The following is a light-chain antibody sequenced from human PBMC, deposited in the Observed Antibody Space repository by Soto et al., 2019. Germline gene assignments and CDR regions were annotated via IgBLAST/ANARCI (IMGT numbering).Light chain of an antibody. CDR3: QQVNSYPLT. CDR2: AAS. CDR1: QGISSF. Sequence: IQLTQSPSSLSASVGDRVTITCRASQGISSFLAWHQQKPGKAPKLLIYAASTLQSGVPSRFSGSGYGTDFPLIISSLQPEDFATYYCQQVNSYPLTFGGGTKVDIK. J-gene: IGKJ4*01. V-gene: IGKV1-9*01.